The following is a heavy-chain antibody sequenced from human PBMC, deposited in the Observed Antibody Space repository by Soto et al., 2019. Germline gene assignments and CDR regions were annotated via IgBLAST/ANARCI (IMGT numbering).Heavy chain of an antibody. CDR2: ISWNSGSI. Sequence: EVQLVESGGGLVQPGRSLRLSCAASGFTFDDYAMHWVRQAPGKGLEWVSGISWNSGSIGYADSVQGRFTISRDNAKNSLYLQMTSLTAEDTALYYCAKNFIVATIRDDAFDIWGQGTMVTVS. J-gene: IGHJ3*02. V-gene: IGHV3-9*01. CDR3: AKNFIVATIRDDAFDI. CDR1: GFTFDDYA. D-gene: IGHD5-12*01.